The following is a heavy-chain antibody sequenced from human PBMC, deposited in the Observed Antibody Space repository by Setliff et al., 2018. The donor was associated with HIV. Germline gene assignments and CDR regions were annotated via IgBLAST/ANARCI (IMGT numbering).Heavy chain of an antibody. CDR2: IKQDGSEE. CDR3: TRTYCSSTSCYDDC. D-gene: IGHD2-2*01. J-gene: IGHJ4*02. V-gene: IGHV3-7*01. CDR1: RFIFSNYW. Sequence: PGGSLRLSCAASRFIFSNYWMSWVRQAPGKGLEWVAYIKQDGSEERYVDSVRGRFTVSRDNAKMSLYLQMNSLRAEDTAVYYCTRTYCSSTSCYDDCWGQGTLVTVSS.